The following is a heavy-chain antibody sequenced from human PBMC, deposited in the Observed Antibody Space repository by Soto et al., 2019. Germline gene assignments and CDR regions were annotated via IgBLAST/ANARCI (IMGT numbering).Heavy chain of an antibody. D-gene: IGHD4-17*01. CDR3: ARDRLAGYGGPSPLFDY. J-gene: IGHJ4*02. Sequence: QVQLQESGPGLVKPSQTLSLTCTVSGGSISSGHYYWSWIRQPPGKGLEWIGYIHYSGSTYYNPSLKSRVIISVDTSKTQFSLKLNSVTAADTAVYYCARDRLAGYGGPSPLFDYWGQGTLVTVSS. CDR2: IHYSGST. V-gene: IGHV4-30-4*01. CDR1: GGSISSGHYY.